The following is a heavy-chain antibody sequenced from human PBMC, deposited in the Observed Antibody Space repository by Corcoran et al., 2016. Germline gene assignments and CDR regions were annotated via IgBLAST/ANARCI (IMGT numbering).Heavy chain of an antibody. J-gene: IGHJ6*02. CDR3: ARDRDCSSTSCYRLYGMDV. CDR1: GFTFSSYG. V-gene: IGHV3-33*01. Sequence: QVQLVESGGGVVQPGRSLRLSCAASGFTFSSYGMHWVRQAPGKGLEWVAVIWYDGSNKYYADSVKGRFTISRDNSKNTLYLQMNSLRAEETAVYYCARDRDCSSTSCYRLYGMDVWGQGTTVTVSS. CDR2: IWYDGSNK. D-gene: IGHD2-2*02.